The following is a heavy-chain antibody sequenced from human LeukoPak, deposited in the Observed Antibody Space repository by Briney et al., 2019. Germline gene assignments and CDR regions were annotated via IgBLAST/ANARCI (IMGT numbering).Heavy chain of an antibody. D-gene: IGHD5-12*01. CDR3: ARSSRDGYNSHGMDV. CDR1: GGTFSSYA. Sequence: SVKVSCKASGGTFSSYAISWVRQAPGQGLEWMGRIIPILGIANYAQKFQGKVTITADKSTSTAYMELSSLRSEDTAVYYCARSSRDGYNSHGMDVWGQGTTVTVSS. CDR2: IIPILGIA. V-gene: IGHV1-69*04. J-gene: IGHJ6*02.